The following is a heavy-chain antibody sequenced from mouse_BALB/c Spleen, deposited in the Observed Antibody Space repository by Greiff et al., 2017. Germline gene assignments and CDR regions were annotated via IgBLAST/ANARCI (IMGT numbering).Heavy chain of an antibody. Sequence: QVQLQQSGPGLVQPSQSLSITCTVSGFSLTSYGVHWVRQSPGKGLEWLGVIWSGGSTDYNAAFISRLSISKDNSKSQVFFKMNSLQADDTAIYYCAAPYGYDARGFAYWGQGTLVTVSA. D-gene: IGHD2-2*01. J-gene: IGHJ3*01. V-gene: IGHV2-4-1*01. CDR2: IWSGGST. CDR3: AAPYGYDARGFAY. CDR1: GFSLTSYG.